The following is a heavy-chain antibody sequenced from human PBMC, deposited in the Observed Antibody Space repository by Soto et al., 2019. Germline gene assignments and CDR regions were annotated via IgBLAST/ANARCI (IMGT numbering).Heavy chain of an antibody. D-gene: IGHD1-26*01. CDR3: ARGPRGLSHPAY. V-gene: IGHV3-74*01. CDR2: INMDGSST. Sequence: EVQLVESGGGLVQPGGSLRLSCAASGFTFSGDWMHWVRQAAGKGLVWVSRINMDGSSTNYADSVKGRFTISRDNAKKTLYLHMNSLRVDDTAVYYCARGPRGLSHPAYWGEGALVTVSS. J-gene: IGHJ4*02. CDR1: GFTFSGDW.